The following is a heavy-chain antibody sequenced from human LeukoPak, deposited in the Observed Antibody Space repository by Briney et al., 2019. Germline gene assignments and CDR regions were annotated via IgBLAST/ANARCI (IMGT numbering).Heavy chain of an antibody. J-gene: IGHJ4*02. D-gene: IGHD6-25*01. Sequence: ASVKVSCKASGYTFAGYYIHWVRQAPGQGLEWMGWINPNSGGTNHAQKFQGRVTMTRDTSISTAYMELSRLRSDDTAVYYCARISQRVDYWGQGTLVTVSS. CDR2: INPNSGGT. CDR1: GYTFAGYY. V-gene: IGHV1-2*02. CDR3: ARISQRVDY.